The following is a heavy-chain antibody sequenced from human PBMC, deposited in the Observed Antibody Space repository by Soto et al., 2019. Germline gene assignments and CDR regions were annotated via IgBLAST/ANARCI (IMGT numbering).Heavy chain of an antibody. Sequence: SETLSLTCTVSGGSISSYYCSWIRQPAGKGLEWIGRIYTSGSTNYNPSLKSRVTMSVDTSKNQFSLKLSSVTAADTAVYYCARDPQLLWFGDEGMDVWGQGTTVTVSS. J-gene: IGHJ6*02. V-gene: IGHV4-4*07. CDR1: GGSISSYY. CDR3: ARDPQLLWFGDEGMDV. CDR2: IYTSGST. D-gene: IGHD3-10*01.